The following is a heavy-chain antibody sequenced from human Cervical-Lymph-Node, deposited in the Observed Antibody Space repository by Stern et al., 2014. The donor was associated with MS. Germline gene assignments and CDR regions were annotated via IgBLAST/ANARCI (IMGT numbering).Heavy chain of an antibody. CDR1: TDTFSNID. D-gene: IGHD6-19*01. V-gene: IGHV1-69*01. J-gene: IGHJ4*02. CDR3: VRDQAGVAVY. Sequence: QVQLVQSGAEVKKPGSSMKVSCKASTDTFSNIDISWVRQAPGQGLEWLGGIIPFFGTANYARNVQDRLRITADVSTSTVTMELSSLRSEDTAVYYCVRDQAGVAVYWGQGSLVTVSS. CDR2: IIPFFGTA.